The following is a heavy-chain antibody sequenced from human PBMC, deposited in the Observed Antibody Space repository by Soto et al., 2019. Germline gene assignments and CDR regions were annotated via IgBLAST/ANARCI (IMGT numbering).Heavy chain of an antibody. CDR3: AKDAELHDWFEP. Sequence: PGGSLRLSCAASGFTFSSYAMSWVRQAPGKGLEWVSTISVSGAGTYHADSVKGRFTISRDNSKSMLYLQMNSLRAEDTAVYYCAKDAELHDWFEPWGQGTLVTVSS. V-gene: IGHV3-23*01. J-gene: IGHJ5*02. CDR1: GFTFSSYA. D-gene: IGHD1-7*01. CDR2: ISVSGAGT.